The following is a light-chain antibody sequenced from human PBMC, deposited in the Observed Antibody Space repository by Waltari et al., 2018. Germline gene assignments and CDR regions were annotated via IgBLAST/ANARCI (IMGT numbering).Light chain of an antibody. CDR3: AAWDDSLTGWV. CDR2: SNN. CDR1: SSNIGSTT. J-gene: IGLJ3*02. Sequence: QSVLTQPPSASGTPGQRVTISCSGSSSNIGSTTVNWYQQLPGTAPKPLIYSNNQRPSGVPDRFSGSKSGTSASLAISGLQSEDEADYYCAAWDDSLTGWVFGGGTKLTVL. V-gene: IGLV1-44*01.